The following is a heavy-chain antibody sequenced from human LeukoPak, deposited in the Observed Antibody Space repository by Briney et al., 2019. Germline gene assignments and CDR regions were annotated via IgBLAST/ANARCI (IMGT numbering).Heavy chain of an antibody. CDR2: IYYSGST. V-gene: IGHV4-59*01. CDR1: GGSISSYY. J-gene: IGHJ6*03. Sequence: PSETLSLTCTVSGGSISSYYWSWIRQPPGKGLEWIGYIYYSGSTNYNPSLKSRVTISVDTSKNQFSLKLSSVTAADTAVYYCVGGTEYYYYYYMDVWGKGTTVTVSS. D-gene: IGHD6-19*01. CDR3: VGGTEYYYYYYMDV.